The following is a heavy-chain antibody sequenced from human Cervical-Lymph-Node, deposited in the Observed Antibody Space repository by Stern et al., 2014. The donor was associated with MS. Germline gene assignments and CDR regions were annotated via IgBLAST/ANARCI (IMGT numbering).Heavy chain of an antibody. J-gene: IGHJ1*01. CDR1: GGSINNNAYY. V-gene: IGHV4-39*01. CDR2: VLYNGST. CDR3: AKIHRAFANQGH. Sequence: LQLQESGPRLVTPSETLSLTCSVSGGSINNNAYYWGWIRQPPGKGLEWIGSVLYNGSTYYNPSLKSRATVSMDSSKTQFSLRLVSVTAADTAVYYCAKIHRAFANQGHWGQGVLVSVSS. D-gene: IGHD3-16*01.